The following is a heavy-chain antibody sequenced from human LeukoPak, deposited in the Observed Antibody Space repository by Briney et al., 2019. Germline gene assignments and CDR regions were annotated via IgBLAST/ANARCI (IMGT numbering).Heavy chain of an antibody. D-gene: IGHD1-14*01. J-gene: IGHJ4*02. CDR3: TRLPRETAGDY. CDR2: IHPDSSDK. V-gene: IGHV3-7*03. Sequence: GGSLRPSCEASGFTFRHSWLSWIRQAPGKGLEWVANIHPDSSDKFYVDSMEGRFTISRDNTKNSLYLQIDNARLDDTGLYYCTRLPRETAGDYWGQGVPVIVSS. CDR1: GFTFRHSW.